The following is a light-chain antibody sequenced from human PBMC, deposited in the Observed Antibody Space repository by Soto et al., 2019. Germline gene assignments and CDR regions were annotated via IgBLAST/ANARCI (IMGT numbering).Light chain of an antibody. V-gene: IGKV3-20*01. CDR1: QSVSSSY. J-gene: IGKJ1*01. Sequence: ESVLTHSPGTLTLSPGERATLSCRASQSVSSSYLAWYQQKPGQAPRPLIYGASSRAIGIPDRFSGSGSGTDFTLTISRLEPEDFAVYYCQQYGSSPWTFGQVTKVEIK. CDR3: QQYGSSPWT. CDR2: GAS.